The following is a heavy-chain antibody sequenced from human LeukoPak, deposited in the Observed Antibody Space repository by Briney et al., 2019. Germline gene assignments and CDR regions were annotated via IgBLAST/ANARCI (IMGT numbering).Heavy chain of an antibody. V-gene: IGHV4-34*01. CDR3: ARARIAARHPYNWFDP. Sequence: SETLSLTCAVYGGSFSGYYWSWIRQPPGKGLEWIGEINHSGSTNYNPSLKSRVTISVDTSKNQFSLKLSSVTAADTAVYYCARARIAARHPYNWFDPWGQGTLVTVSS. CDR1: GGSFSGYY. D-gene: IGHD6-6*01. J-gene: IGHJ5*02. CDR2: INHSGST.